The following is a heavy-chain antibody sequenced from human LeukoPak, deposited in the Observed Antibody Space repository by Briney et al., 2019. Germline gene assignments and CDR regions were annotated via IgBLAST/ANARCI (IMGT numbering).Heavy chain of an antibody. V-gene: IGHV3-48*03. Sequence: GGSLRLSCAASGFTFSSYEMNWVREAPGKGLEWVSYISSSGSTIYYADSVKGRFTISRDNAKNSLYLQMNSLRAEDTAVYYCARLATVTSGDYWGQGTLVTVSS. CDR3: ARLATVTSGDY. J-gene: IGHJ4*02. CDR1: GFTFSSYE. D-gene: IGHD4-17*01. CDR2: ISSSGSTI.